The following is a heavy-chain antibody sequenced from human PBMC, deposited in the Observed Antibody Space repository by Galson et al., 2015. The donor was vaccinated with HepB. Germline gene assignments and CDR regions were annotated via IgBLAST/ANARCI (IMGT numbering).Heavy chain of an antibody. Sequence: QSGAEVKKPGESLRISCTGSGYSFTSYWISWVRQMPGKGLEWMGRIDPSDSYTNYSPSFQGHVTISADKSISTAYLQWSSLKASDTAMYYCASPRIGYCSSTSCPHDAFDIWGQGTMVTVSS. CDR2: IDPSDSYT. V-gene: IGHV5-10-1*01. D-gene: IGHD2-2*01. CDR1: GYSFTSYW. CDR3: ASPRIGYCSSTSCPHDAFDI. J-gene: IGHJ3*02.